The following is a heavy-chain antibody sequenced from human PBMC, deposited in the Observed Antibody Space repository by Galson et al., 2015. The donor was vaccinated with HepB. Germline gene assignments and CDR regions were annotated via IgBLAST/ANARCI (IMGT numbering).Heavy chain of an antibody. D-gene: IGHD5-12*01. Sequence: SLRLSCAGSGFTFKTCSMSWVRQAPGKGLEWVSYITSTSTNIYYVDSVRGRFTISRDNAKNSLFLQMNSLRDEDTAMYYCARGGWLGICKYWGQGTLVTVSS. CDR3: ARGGWLGICKY. V-gene: IGHV3-48*02. CDR2: ITSTSTNI. CDR1: GFTFKTCS. J-gene: IGHJ4*02.